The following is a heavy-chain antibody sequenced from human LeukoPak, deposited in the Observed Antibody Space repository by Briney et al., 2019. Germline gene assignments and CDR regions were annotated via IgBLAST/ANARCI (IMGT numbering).Heavy chain of an antibody. CDR1: GGTFSSYA. V-gene: IGHV7-4-1*02. CDR3: ARGDYETHGYQTR. CDR2: INTNTGNP. J-gene: IGHJ4*02. Sequence: GSSVKVSCKASGGTFSSYAISWVRQAPGQGLEWMGRINTNTGNPTYAQGFTGRFVFSLDTSVSTAYLQISSLKADDTAMYYCARGDYETHGYQTRWGQGTLVTVSS. D-gene: IGHD3-22*01.